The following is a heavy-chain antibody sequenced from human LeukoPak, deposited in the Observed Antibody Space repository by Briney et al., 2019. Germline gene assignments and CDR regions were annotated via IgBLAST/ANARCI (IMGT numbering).Heavy chain of an antibody. V-gene: IGHV4-61*02. J-gene: IGHJ5*02. CDR3: ARGAAADATGSYCSGGSCYSVFWFDP. Sequence: SETLSLTCTVSGGSISSGSYYWSWIRQPAGKGLEWIGRIYTSGSTNCNPSLKSRVTISVDTSKNQFSLKLSSVTAADTAVYYCARGAAADATGSYCSGGSCYSVFWFDPWGQGTLVTVSS. CDR1: GGSISSGSYY. CDR2: IYTSGST. D-gene: IGHD2-15*01.